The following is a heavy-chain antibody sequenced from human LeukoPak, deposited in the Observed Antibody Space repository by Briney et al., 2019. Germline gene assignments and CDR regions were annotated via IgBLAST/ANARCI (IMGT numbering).Heavy chain of an antibody. V-gene: IGHV5-51*01. D-gene: IGHD2-2*01. J-gene: IGHJ4*02. CDR2: IYPVDSDS. Sequence: GEPLKISCKAPGSPFISYWSAWSRQLPGKGLNWLGIIYPVDSDSGYSPSFQGQVTISADKSISTAYLQWSSLKASDTAMYYCARRLYCSSTSCYYFDYWGQGTLVTVSS. CDR1: GSPFISYW. CDR3: ARRLYCSSTSCYYFDY.